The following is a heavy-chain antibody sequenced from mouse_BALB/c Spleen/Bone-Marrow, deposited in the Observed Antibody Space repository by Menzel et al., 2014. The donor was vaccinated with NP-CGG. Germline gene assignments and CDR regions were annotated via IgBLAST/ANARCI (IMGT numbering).Heavy chain of an antibody. CDR3: ASGVTTGWFVY. CDR1: GYIFTSYW. J-gene: IGHJ3*01. Sequence: QVQLQQSGAELARPGASVKLSCKTSGYIFTSYWIHWVKQRSGQGLEWIARIYPGSGSTYYNEKFEGKATLTADKSSSTAYMQLSSLKSEDSAVYFCASGVTTGWFVYWGQGTLVTVSA. CDR2: IYPGSGST. V-gene: IGHV1-76*01. D-gene: IGHD2-2*01.